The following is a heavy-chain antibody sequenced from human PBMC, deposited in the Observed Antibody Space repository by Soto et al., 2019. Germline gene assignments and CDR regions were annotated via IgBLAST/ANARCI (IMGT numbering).Heavy chain of an antibody. CDR1: GFTFDDYA. J-gene: IGHJ3*02. CDR3: AKTSGYIRRHSPDAFDI. V-gene: IGHV3-9*01. CDR2: ISWNSGSI. Sequence: EVQLVESGGGLVQPGRFLRLSCAASGFTFDDYAMHWVRQAPGKGLEWVSGISWNSGSIGYADSVKGRFTISRDNAKNSLYLQMNSLRAEDTALYYCAKTSGYIRRHSPDAFDIWGQGTMVTVSS. D-gene: IGHD3-3*01.